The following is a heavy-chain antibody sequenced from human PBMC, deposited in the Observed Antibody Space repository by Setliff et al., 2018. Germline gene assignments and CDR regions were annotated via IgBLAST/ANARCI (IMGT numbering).Heavy chain of an antibody. CDR3: ARVDFTMLQGVLGQ. D-gene: IGHD3-10*01. V-gene: IGHV4-39*07. Sequence: SETLSLTCTVSGGSISSSSYYWGWIRQPPGKGLEWLGSVYFSGYTYYSPSLSGRVTISIDTSKNQFSLRLTSVTAADTAVYYCARVDFTMLQGVLGQWGQGTLVT. CDR1: GGSISSSSYY. CDR2: VYFSGYT. J-gene: IGHJ1*01.